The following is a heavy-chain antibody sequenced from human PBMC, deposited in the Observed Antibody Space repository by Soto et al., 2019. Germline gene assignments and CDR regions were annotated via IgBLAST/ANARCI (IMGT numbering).Heavy chain of an antibody. V-gene: IGHV3-23*01. CDR3: AKVLDEASLMGSTFDY. CDR2: ISGSGGTT. CDR1: GFTFSSYA. J-gene: IGHJ4*02. D-gene: IGHD2-8*01. Sequence: PGGSLRLSCAASGFTFSSYAMSWVRQAPGKGLEWVSAISGSGGTTYYADSVKGRFTISRDNSKNTLYLQMNSLRAEDTAVYYSAKVLDEASLMGSTFDYWGQGTLVTVSS.